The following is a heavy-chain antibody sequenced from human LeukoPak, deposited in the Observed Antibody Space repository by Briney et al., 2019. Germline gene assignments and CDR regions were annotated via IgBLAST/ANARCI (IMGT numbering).Heavy chain of an antibody. J-gene: IGHJ6*04. CDR1: GFTFNNYA. CDR3: AELGITMIGGV. Sequence: GGSLRLSCAASGFTFNNYAMNWVRQAPGKGLEWVSSISSSSSYIYYADSVKGRFTISRDNAKNSLYLQMNSLRAEDTAVYYCAELGITMIGGVWGKGTTVTISS. V-gene: IGHV3-21*01. CDR2: ISSSSSYI. D-gene: IGHD3-10*02.